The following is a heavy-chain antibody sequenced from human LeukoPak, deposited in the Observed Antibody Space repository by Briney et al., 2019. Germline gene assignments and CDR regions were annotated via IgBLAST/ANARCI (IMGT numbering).Heavy chain of an antibody. CDR1: GGTFSSYA. CDR3: AKDQDSGYDKKRKGLDY. Sequence: ASVKVSCKASGGTFSSYAISWVRQAPGQGLEWMGRIIPILGIANYAQKFQGRVTITADKSTSTAYMELSSLRAEDTAVYYCAKDQDSGYDKKRKGLDYWGQGTLVTVSS. D-gene: IGHD5-12*01. CDR2: IIPILGIA. J-gene: IGHJ4*02. V-gene: IGHV1-69*04.